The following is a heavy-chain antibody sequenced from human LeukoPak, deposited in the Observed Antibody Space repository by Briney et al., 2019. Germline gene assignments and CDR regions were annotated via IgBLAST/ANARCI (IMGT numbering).Heavy chain of an antibody. Sequence: ASVKVSCKASGYTFTSYGISWVRQAPGQGLEWMGWINSNSADTNYAQNFQGRVTMTRDTSISTAYMELSRLRSDDTAVYYCARDRGVDYCSSGSCSHYYYYMDVWGKGTTVTISS. J-gene: IGHJ6*03. CDR2: INSNSADT. CDR3: ARDRGVDYCSSGSCSHYYYYMDV. CDR1: GYTFTSYG. D-gene: IGHD2-15*01. V-gene: IGHV1-2*02.